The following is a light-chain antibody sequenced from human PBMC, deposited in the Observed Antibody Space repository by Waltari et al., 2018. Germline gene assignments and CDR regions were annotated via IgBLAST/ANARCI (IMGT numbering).Light chain of an antibody. CDR2: YKSDSDK. Sequence: QAVLTQPASLSASPGASASLTCTLRSGINVGTYRIYWYQQKPGSPPQYPLRYKSDSDKQQGSGVPSRFSGSKDASANAGILLISGRQSEDEADYYCMIWHSSAVVFGGGTKLTVL. V-gene: IGLV5-45*01. CDR3: MIWHSSAVV. CDR1: SGINVGTYR. J-gene: IGLJ2*01.